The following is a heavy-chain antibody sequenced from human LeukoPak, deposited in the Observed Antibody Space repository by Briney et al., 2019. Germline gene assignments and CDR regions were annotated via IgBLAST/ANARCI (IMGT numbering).Heavy chain of an antibody. CDR2: IYTSGST. V-gene: IGHV4-4*09. CDR1: GGSISSYY. Sequence: SETLSLTCTVSGGSISSYYWSWIRQPPGKGLEWIGFIYTSGSTNYNPSLKSRVTISVDTSKNQFSLKLSSVTAADTAVYYCARRRGAAAVQPFDYWGQGTLVTVSS. CDR3: ARRRGAAAVQPFDY. J-gene: IGHJ4*02. D-gene: IGHD6-13*01.